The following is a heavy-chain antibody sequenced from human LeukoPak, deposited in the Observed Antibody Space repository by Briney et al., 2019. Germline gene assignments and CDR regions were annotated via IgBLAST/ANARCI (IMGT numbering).Heavy chain of an antibody. Sequence: SETLSLTCAVSGFSISGGYYWGWIRQPPGKGLEWIGSIYHSGSTYYNPSLKSRVTISVDTSKNQFSLKLTSVTAADTAVYYCVRGSYCSGGSCYADLDYWGQATLVTVSS. CDR3: VRGSYCSGGSCYADLDY. J-gene: IGHJ4*02. CDR2: IYHSGST. V-gene: IGHV4-38-2*01. CDR1: GFSISGGYY. D-gene: IGHD2-15*01.